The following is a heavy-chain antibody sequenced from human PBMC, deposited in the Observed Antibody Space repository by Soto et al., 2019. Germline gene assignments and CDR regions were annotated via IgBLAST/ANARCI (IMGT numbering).Heavy chain of an antibody. CDR2: IKEDGSQK. J-gene: IGHJ4*02. CDR3: ARSGSEVDS. CDR1: GFTFSHYW. Sequence: EVQLVESGGDLVQPGGSLRLSCAVSGFTFSHYWMTWVRQAPGKGLEWVANIKEDGSQKNYVDSVKGRFTVSRDNAKNSLYLQMNSVRAEDTAVYYCARSGSEVDSWGQGTLVIVSS. V-gene: IGHV3-7*01. D-gene: IGHD3-10*01.